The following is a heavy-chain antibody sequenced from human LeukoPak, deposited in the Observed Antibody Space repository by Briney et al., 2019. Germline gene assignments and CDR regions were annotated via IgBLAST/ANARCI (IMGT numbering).Heavy chain of an antibody. CDR3: ARVLVGSGYNPLDY. D-gene: IGHD5-24*01. Sequence: PGGSLRLSCAASGFTFSSYAMSWVRQAPGKGLEWVSAISGSGGSTYYADSVKGRFTISRDNSKNTLYLQMNSLRAEDTAVYYCARVLVGSGYNPLDYWGQGTLVTVSS. CDR2: ISGSGGST. J-gene: IGHJ4*02. V-gene: IGHV3-23*01. CDR1: GFTFSSYA.